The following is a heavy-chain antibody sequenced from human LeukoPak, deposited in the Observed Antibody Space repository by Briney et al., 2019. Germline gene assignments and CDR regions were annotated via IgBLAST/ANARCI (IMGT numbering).Heavy chain of an antibody. CDR2: INPNSGGT. CDR1: GYTFTGYY. Sequence: ASVKVSCKASGYTFTGYYIHWVRQAPGKGLEWMGWINPNSGGTNYAQKFQGRVTMTGDTSINTAYMELSRLTSDDTAVYYCARDLLEGYSYGFDYWGQGTLVTVSS. CDR3: ARDLLEGYSYGFDY. J-gene: IGHJ4*02. V-gene: IGHV1-2*02. D-gene: IGHD5-18*01.